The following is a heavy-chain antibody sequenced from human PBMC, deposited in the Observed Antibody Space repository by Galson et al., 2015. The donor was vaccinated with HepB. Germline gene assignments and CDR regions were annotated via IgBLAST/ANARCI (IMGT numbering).Heavy chain of an antibody. CDR2: ITYGGGNK. V-gene: IGHV3-30*18. CDR3: TNGEPPITLGTPTGVFDS. Sequence: SLRLSCAGSGFIFSIYSMHWVRQSPGKGLEWVACITYGGGNKYYADSVQGRFTVSRDNSKNTLYLEMNSLKAEDTAVYYCTNGEPPITLGTPTGVFDSWGPGTLVTVS. D-gene: IGHD1-14*01. CDR1: GFIFSIYS. J-gene: IGHJ4*02.